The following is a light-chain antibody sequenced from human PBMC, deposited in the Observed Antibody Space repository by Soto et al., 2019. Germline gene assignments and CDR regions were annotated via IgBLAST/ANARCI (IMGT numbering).Light chain of an antibody. CDR3: QQYNNYPRT. Sequence: DIEMTQSPSTLSASIGDGVTITCRASESISGWLAWYQQQPGKAPKLLIYDASNLESGVPSRFSGSGSGTEFTLAISSLQPDDVATYYCQQYNNYPRTFGQGTKVEI. CDR1: ESISGW. J-gene: IGKJ1*01. CDR2: DAS. V-gene: IGKV1-5*01.